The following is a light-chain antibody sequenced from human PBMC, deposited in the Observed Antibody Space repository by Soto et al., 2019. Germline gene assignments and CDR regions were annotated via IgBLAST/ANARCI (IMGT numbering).Light chain of an antibody. V-gene: IGLV3-21*02. CDR2: DNS. J-gene: IGLJ2*01. CDR1: NIGSKS. Sequence: SYELTQPPSVSVPPGQTARITCGGKNIGSKSVQWYQQKPGQAPVVVVSDNSDRPSGIPERFSGSNSGNTATQTISRVEAGDEADYYCQVWDSSSYHPVFGGGTKLTVL. CDR3: QVWDSSSYHPV.